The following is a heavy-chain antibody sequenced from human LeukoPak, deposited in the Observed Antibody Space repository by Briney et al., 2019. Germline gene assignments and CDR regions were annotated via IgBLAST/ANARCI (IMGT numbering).Heavy chain of an antibody. Sequence: QPGGSLRLSCAASGFAFSTYTIHWVHQAPGRGLEWLAVISEHRSPNYADSVKGRFTISRDNSKNTVFLQMNSLRAEDTAAYYCARAQVRRPTGFDYWGQGTLVTVSS. V-gene: IGHV3-30*04. J-gene: IGHJ4*02. CDR1: GFAFSTYT. D-gene: IGHD3-10*01. CDR2: ISEHRSP. CDR3: ARAQVRRPTGFDY.